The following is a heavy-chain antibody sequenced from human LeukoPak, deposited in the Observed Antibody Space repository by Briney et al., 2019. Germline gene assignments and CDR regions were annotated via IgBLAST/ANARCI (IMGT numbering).Heavy chain of an antibody. CDR1: GFTFSSYW. Sequence: GGSLRLSCAASGFTFSSYWMSWVRQAPGKGLEWVAFIRYDGSNKYYADSVKGRFTISRDNSKNTLYLQMNSLRAEDTAVYYCAKDRYHDSSGYYYALDYYYYMDVWGKGTTVTVSS. CDR3: AKDRYHDSSGYYYALDYYYYMDV. V-gene: IGHV3-30*02. D-gene: IGHD3-22*01. J-gene: IGHJ6*03. CDR2: IRYDGSNK.